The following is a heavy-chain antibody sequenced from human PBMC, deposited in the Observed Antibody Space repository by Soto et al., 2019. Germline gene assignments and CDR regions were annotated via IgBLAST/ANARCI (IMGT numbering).Heavy chain of an antibody. J-gene: IGHJ4*02. CDR1: GGSISSGGYY. CDR3: ASHTSTVTYVDY. D-gene: IGHD4-17*01. CDR2: IYYSGST. Sequence: QVQLQESGPGLVKPSQTLSLTCTVSGGSISSGGYYWSWIRQHPGKGLEWVGYIYYSGSTYYNPSLKGRLTISGDTSKNQFSLKLSSVTAADTAVYYCASHTSTVTYVDYWGQGTLVTVSS. V-gene: IGHV4-31*03.